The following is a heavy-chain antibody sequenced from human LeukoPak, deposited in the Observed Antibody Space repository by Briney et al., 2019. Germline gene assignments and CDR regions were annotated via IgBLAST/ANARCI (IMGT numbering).Heavy chain of an antibody. V-gene: IGHV1-46*01. D-gene: IGHD6-19*01. CDR2: INPGGGST. CDR1: GYTFTSYY. CDR3: ASGAVAGGFDY. Sequence: ASVKVSCKASGYTFTSYYMHWVRQAPGLGLEWMGIINPGGGSTSYAQKFQGRVTMTRDTSTSTVYMELSSLRSEDTAVYYCASGAVAGGFDYWGQGTLVTVSS. J-gene: IGHJ4*02.